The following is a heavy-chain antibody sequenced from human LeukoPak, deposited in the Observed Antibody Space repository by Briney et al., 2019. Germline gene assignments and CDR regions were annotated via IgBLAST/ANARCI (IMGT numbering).Heavy chain of an antibody. J-gene: IGHJ4*02. D-gene: IGHD4-23*01. CDR3: ASFRTRVENLKDYYLDY. CDR2: IKQDGSEK. Sequence: GGSLRLSCAASGFTFSSYWMSWVRQAPGKGLEWVANIKQDGSEKYYVDSVKGRFTISRDNAKNSLYLQMNSLRAEDTAVYYCASFRTRVENLKDYYLDYGGKEPLFPVSS. CDR1: GFTFSSYW. V-gene: IGHV3-7*01.